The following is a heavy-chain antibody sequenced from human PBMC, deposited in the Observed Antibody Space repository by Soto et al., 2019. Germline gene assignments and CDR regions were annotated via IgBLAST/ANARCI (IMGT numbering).Heavy chain of an antibody. Sequence: PSETLSLTCTVSGGPVSSGSYYWSWIRQPPGKGLEWIGYIYYSGSTNYNPSLKSRVTISVDTSKNQFSLKLSSVTAADTAVYYCARGVATIPPYYYYYGMDVWGQGTTVTVSS. V-gene: IGHV4-61*01. CDR3: ARGVATIPPYYYYYGMDV. D-gene: IGHD5-12*01. J-gene: IGHJ6*02. CDR2: IYYSGST. CDR1: GGPVSSGSYY.